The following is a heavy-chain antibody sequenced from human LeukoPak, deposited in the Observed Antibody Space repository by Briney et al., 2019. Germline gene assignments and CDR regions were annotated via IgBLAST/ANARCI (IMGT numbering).Heavy chain of an antibody. D-gene: IGHD3-9*01. CDR1: GGTFSSYA. J-gene: IGHJ6*02. CDR3: ARSPYYDILTGYTNYYYYYGMDV. CDR2: IIPIFGTA. V-gene: IGHV1-69*13. Sequence: ASVTVSCKASGGTFSSYAISWVRQAPGQGLEWMGGIIPIFGTANYAQKFQGRVTITADESTSTAYMELSSLRSEDTAVYYCARSPYYDILTGYTNYYYYYGMDVWGQGTTVTVSS.